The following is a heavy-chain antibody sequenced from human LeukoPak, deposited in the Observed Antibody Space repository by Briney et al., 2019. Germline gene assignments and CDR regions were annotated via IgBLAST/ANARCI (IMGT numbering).Heavy chain of an antibody. Sequence: ASVKVSCKASGYTFTSYGISWVRQAPGQGLEWMGWISAYNGNTNYAQKLQGRVTMTTDTSTSTAYMELRSLRSDDTAVYYCASVVSQLPYYYYMDVWGKGTTVTVSS. J-gene: IGHJ6*03. D-gene: IGHD2-2*01. CDR3: ASVVSQLPYYYYMDV. V-gene: IGHV1-18*01. CDR2: ISAYNGNT. CDR1: GYTFTSYG.